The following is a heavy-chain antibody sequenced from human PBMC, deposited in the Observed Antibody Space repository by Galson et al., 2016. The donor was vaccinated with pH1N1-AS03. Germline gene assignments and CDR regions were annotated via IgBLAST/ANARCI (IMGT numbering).Heavy chain of an antibody. CDR3: AKVPTGSVLWWEMWFDP. CDR2: IAHDESNK. CDR1: GFSFSSFG. Sequence: SLRLSCAAPGFSFSSFGMHWVCQAPGKGLEWVARIAHDESNKLCGDSVKGRFTISRDNSKNTLYLQMNSLKPEDTAVYYCAKVPTGSVLWWEMWFDPWGQGAPVTVSS. V-gene: IGHV3-30*18. J-gene: IGHJ5*02. D-gene: IGHD1-26*01.